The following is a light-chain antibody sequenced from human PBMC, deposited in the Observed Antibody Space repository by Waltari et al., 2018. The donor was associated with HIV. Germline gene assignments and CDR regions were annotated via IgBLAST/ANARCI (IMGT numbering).Light chain of an antibody. Sequence: NFMLTQPYSVSESPGKTVTISCTRSSGSIAIHFVQWYQQRPGSAPTTVIYEDNQRPSGVPDRFSGSIDRSSNSASLTISGLETEDEADYYCQSYGDNAVIFGGGTKVTVL. CDR2: EDN. CDR3: QSYGDNAVI. CDR1: SGSIAIHF. V-gene: IGLV6-57*04. J-gene: IGLJ2*01.